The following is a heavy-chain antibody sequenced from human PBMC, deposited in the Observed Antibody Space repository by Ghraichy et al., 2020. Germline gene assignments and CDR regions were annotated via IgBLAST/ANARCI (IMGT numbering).Heavy chain of an antibody. CDR3: AKERPTVTTAGWFDY. CDR2: ISGSGGST. CDR1: GFTFTSYA. V-gene: IGHV3-23*01. J-gene: IGHJ4*02. Sequence: GGSLRLSCAASGFTFTSYAMSWVRQAPGKWLEWVSGISGSGGSTYYADSVKGRFTISRDYSKNTLYLQMNSLRAEDTAVYYCAKERPTVTTAGWFDYWGQGTLVTVSS. D-gene: IGHD4-17*01.